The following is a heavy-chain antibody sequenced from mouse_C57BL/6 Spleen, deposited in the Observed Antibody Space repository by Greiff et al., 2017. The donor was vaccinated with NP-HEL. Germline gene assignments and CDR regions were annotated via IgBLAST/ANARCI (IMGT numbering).Heavy chain of an antibody. CDR3: ARSGSFPWFAY. V-gene: IGHV1-42*01. J-gene: IGHJ3*01. CDR2: INPSNGGT. CDR1: GYSFTGYY. Sequence: EVQLQQSGPELVKPGASVKISCKASGYSFTGYYMNWVKQSPEKSLEWIGEINPSNGGTTYNQKFKAKATLTVDKSSSTAYMQLKSLTSEDSAVYYCARSGSFPWFAYWGQGTLVTVSA.